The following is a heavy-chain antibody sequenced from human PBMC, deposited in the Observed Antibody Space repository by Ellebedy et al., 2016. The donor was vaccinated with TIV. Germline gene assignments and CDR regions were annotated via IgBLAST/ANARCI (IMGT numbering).Heavy chain of an antibody. CDR2: IWYDGSNK. Sequence: GGSLRLSXAASGFTFSSYGMHWVRQAPGKGLEWVAVIWYDGSNKYYADSVKGRFTISRDNSKNTLYLQMNSLRAEDTAVYYCARVVGATYFDYWGQGTLVTVSS. J-gene: IGHJ4*02. V-gene: IGHV3-33*01. D-gene: IGHD1-26*01. CDR1: GFTFSSYG. CDR3: ARVVGATYFDY.